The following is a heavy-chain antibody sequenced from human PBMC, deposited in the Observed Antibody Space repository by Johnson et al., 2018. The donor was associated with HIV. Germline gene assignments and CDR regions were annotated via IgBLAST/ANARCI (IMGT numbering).Heavy chain of an antibody. CDR1: GFTFGDYA. CDR2: IYSGGST. J-gene: IGHJ3*02. CDR3: ASSPGNRVGGSFAFYM. D-gene: IGHD4-23*01. V-gene: IGHV3-66*01. Sequence: VQLVESGGGLVQPGRSLRLSCAASGFTFGDYAMHWVRQAPGKGLEWVSVIYSGGSTYYADSVKGRFTISRDNSKNTLFLQMNSLRPEDTAVYYGASSPGNRVGGSFAFYMWGQRTMVTVSS.